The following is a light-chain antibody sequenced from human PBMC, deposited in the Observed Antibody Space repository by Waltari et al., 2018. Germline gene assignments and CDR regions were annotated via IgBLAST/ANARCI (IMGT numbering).Light chain of an antibody. V-gene: IGLV2-14*03. CDR1: SSDIGGYTY. CDR3: SSDASGNTL. CDR2: DVS. J-gene: IGLJ2*01. Sequence: QSPLTQPASVSGSPGQSITISCTGTSSDIGGYTYVSWYQQHPGKAPRLMIYDVSDRPPGVSTRFSGSKSGNTASLTISGLQAEDEADYSCSSDASGNTLFGGGTKLTVL.